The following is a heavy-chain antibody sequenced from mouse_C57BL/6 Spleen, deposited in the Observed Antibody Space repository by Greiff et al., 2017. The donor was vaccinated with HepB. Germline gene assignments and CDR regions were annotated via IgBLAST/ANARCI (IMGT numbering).Heavy chain of an antibody. CDR2: IHPNSGST. CDR1: GYTFTSYW. J-gene: IGHJ2*01. Sequence: QVQLKQPGAELVKPGASVKLSCKASGYTFTSYWMHWVKQKPGQGLEWIGMIHPNSGSTNYNEKFKSKATMTVDKSSSTAYMQLSSLTSEDAAVYYCARDRYGYDYFDYWGQGTTLTVSS. CDR3: ARDRYGYDYFDY. V-gene: IGHV1-64*01. D-gene: IGHD2-2*01.